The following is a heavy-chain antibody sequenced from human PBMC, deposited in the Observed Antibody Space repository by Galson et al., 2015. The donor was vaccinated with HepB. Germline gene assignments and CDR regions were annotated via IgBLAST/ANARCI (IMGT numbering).Heavy chain of an antibody. CDR1: GYTFTSYG. CDR2: ISAYNSNT. J-gene: IGHJ4*02. CDR3: ARHYYDSSGYYYRLDY. Sequence: SVKVSCKASGYTFTSYGISWVRQAPGQGLAWMGWISAYNSNTNYAQKLQGRVTMTTDTSTSTAYMELRSLRSDDTAVYYCARHYYDSSGYYYRLDYWGQGTLVTVSS. V-gene: IGHV1-18*01. D-gene: IGHD3-22*01.